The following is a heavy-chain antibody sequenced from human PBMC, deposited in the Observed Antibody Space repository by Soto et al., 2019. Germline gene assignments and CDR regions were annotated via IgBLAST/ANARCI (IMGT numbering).Heavy chain of an antibody. CDR2: INPSGNT. CDR1: GGSFSVYY. V-gene: IGHV4-34*01. J-gene: IGHJ5*02. CDR3: ARGALQFDP. Sequence: PSETHCLTCAVYGGSFSVYYWSWIRQPPGKGLEWIGEINPSGNTHYKSSLNSRVTMSVDTSKNQFSLKLRSLTAADTAVYYCARGALQFDPWAQRTLVTDS.